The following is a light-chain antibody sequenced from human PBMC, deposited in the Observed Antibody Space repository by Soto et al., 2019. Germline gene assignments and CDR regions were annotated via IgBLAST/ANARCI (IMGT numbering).Light chain of an antibody. J-gene: IGLJ1*01. Sequence: QSALTQPRSLSGSPGQSVTISCTGTSNDVGGYNFVSWYQQHPGKVPKLIIYDVNIRPSGVPDRFSASKSGITASLTISGLQAEDEADYYCCSYVGSYSSFVFGSGTKVT. CDR2: DVN. CDR1: SNDVGGYNF. CDR3: CSYVGSYSSFV. V-gene: IGLV2-11*01.